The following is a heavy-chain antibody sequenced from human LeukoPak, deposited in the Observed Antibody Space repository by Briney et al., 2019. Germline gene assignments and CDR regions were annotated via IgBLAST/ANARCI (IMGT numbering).Heavy chain of an antibody. CDR2: LSGSGGGT. CDR1: GITLSNYG. D-gene: IGHD3-10*01. CDR3: AKRGVVIRVFLVGFHKEAYYFDS. Sequence: GGSLRLSCAVSGITLSNYGMSWVRQAPGKGLEWVAGLSGSGGGTNYADSVQGRFTISRDNPKTALYLQMNSLRAEDTAVYFCAKRGVVIRVFLVGFHKEAYYFDSWGQGALVTVSS. V-gene: IGHV3-23*01. J-gene: IGHJ4*02.